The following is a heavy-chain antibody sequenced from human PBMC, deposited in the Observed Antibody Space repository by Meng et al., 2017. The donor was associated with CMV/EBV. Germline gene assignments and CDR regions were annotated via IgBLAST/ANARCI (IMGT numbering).Heavy chain of an antibody. Sequence: ASVQVPCKASGYTFTGYYMHWVRQAPGQGLEWMGWINPNSGGTNYAQKFQGRVTMTRDTSISTAYMELSSLRSEDTAVYYCARRGYSSRNWFDPWGQGTLVTVSS. D-gene: IGHD6-19*01. J-gene: IGHJ5*02. CDR1: GYTFTGYY. CDR2: INPNSGGT. CDR3: ARRGYSSRNWFDP. V-gene: IGHV1-2*02.